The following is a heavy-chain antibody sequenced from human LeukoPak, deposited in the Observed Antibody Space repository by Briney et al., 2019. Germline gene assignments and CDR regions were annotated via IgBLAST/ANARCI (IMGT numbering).Heavy chain of an antibody. CDR2: ISGSGGST. Sequence: GGSLRLSCAASGFTFSSYAMSWVRQAPGKGLEWVSAISGSGGSTYYADSVKGRFTISRDNSKNTLYLQMNSLRAEDTAVYYCAKGEGPPYNGRSWYGWFDPWGQGTLVTVSS. J-gene: IGHJ5*02. V-gene: IGHV3-23*01. D-gene: IGHD6-13*01. CDR1: GFTFSSYA. CDR3: AKGEGPPYNGRSWYGWFDP.